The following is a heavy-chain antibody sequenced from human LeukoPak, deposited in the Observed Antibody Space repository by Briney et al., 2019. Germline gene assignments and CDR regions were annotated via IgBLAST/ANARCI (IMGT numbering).Heavy chain of an antibody. CDR2: INHSGST. CDR1: GGSINSHY. Sequence: SETLSLTCAVSGGSINSHYWTWIRQPPGKGLEWIGEINHSGSTNYNPSLKSRVTISGDTSKNQFSLKLNSVTAADTAVYYCARRDFWSGYYNYWGQGTLVTVSS. CDR3: ARRDFWSGYYNY. J-gene: IGHJ4*02. D-gene: IGHD3-3*01. V-gene: IGHV4-34*01.